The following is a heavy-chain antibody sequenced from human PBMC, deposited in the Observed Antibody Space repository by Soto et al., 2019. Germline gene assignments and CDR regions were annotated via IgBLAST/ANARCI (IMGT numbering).Heavy chain of an antibody. Sequence: GESLKISCAASGFTFSSYSMNWVRQAPGKGLEWVSSISSSSSYIYYADSVKGRFTISRDNAKNSLYLQMNSLRAEDTAVYYCARLPERYCSSTSCYEEVVGYYYYYGMDVWGQGTTVTVSS. CDR1: GFTFSSYS. D-gene: IGHD2-2*01. V-gene: IGHV3-21*01. J-gene: IGHJ6*02. CDR2: ISSSSSYI. CDR3: ARLPERYCSSTSCYEEVVGYYYYYGMDV.